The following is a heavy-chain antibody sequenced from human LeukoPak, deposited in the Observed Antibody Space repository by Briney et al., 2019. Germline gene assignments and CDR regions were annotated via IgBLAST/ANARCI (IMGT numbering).Heavy chain of an antibody. D-gene: IGHD2-15*01. CDR3: ATATLYCSGGSCYPNYFDY. CDR1: GGSISSYY. V-gene: IGHV4-59*01. Sequence: PSETLSLTCTVSGGSISSYYWSWIRQPPGKGLEWIGDIYYSGSTKYNPSLKGRVTISGDTSKNQFSLKLSSVTAADTAVYYCATATLYCSGGSCYPNYFDYWGQGTLVTVSS. CDR2: IYYSGST. J-gene: IGHJ4*02.